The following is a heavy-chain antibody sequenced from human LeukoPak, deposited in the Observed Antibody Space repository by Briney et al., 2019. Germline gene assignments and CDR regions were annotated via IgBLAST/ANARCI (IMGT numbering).Heavy chain of an antibody. Sequence: GGSLRLSCTASGFTFGDYAMSWVRQAPGQGLEWVGFIRSKAYGGTAEYAASVKGRFTISRDDSKSIAYLQMNSLKTEDTAVYYCTKSGTAIVGTTAAYYFDYWGQGTLVTVSS. V-gene: IGHV3-49*04. CDR2: IRSKAYGGTA. CDR3: TKSGTAIVGTTAAYYFDY. D-gene: IGHD1-26*01. J-gene: IGHJ4*02. CDR1: GFTFGDYA.